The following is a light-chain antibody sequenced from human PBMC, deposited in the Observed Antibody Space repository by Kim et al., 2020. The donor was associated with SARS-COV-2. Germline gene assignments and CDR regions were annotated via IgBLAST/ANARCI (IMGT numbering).Light chain of an antibody. J-gene: IGKJ2*01. CDR1: QSVSHSY. V-gene: IGKV3-20*01. CDR3: QQYGSSPPYT. Sequence: SPGERATLSCRASQSVSHSYFAWYQQKPGQAPRLLIYAVSRRATGIPDRFSGSGSGTDFTLTISRLEPEDFAVYYCQQYGSSPPYTFGQGTKLEI. CDR2: AVS.